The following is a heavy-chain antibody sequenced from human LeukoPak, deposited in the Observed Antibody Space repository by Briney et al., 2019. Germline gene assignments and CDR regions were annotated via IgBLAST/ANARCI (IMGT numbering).Heavy chain of an antibody. J-gene: IGHJ4*02. D-gene: IGHD2-2*01. CDR2: ISSSSSYI. V-gene: IGHV3-21*01. CDR3: ARVYCSSTSCHFDY. CDR1: GFTFSSHS. Sequence: GGSLRLSCAASGFTFSSHSMNWVRQAPGKGLEWVSSISSSSSYIYYADSVKGRFTISRDNAKNSLYLQMNSLRAEDTAVYYCARVYCSSTSCHFDYWGQGTLVTVSS.